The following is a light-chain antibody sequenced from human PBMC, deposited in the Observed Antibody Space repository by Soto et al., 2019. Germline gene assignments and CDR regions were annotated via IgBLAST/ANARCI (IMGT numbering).Light chain of an antibody. Sequence: QSALTQPASVSGSPGQSITISCTGTSSDVGSYNLVSWYQQHPGKAPKRMIYEGSKRPSGVSNRFSGSKSGNTASLTISGLQAEDEADYYCCSYAGSSTYVVFGGGTQLTVL. J-gene: IGLJ2*01. CDR2: EGS. V-gene: IGLV2-23*01. CDR3: CSYAGSSTYVV. CDR1: SSDVGSYNL.